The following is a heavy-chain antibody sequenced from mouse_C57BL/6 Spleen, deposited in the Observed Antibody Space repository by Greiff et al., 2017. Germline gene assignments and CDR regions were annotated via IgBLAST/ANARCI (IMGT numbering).Heavy chain of an antibody. Sequence: EVQLVESGGDLVKPGGSLKLSCAASGFTFSSYGMSWVRQTPDQRLEWVATISSGGSYTYYPDSVKGRFTIARDNAKNTLYLQSSSLKYEDAAKYYCAREDSNGFAYWGQGTLVTVSA. V-gene: IGHV5-6*01. J-gene: IGHJ3*01. CDR3: AREDSNGFAY. D-gene: IGHD2-5*01. CDR2: ISSGGSYT. CDR1: GFTFSSYG.